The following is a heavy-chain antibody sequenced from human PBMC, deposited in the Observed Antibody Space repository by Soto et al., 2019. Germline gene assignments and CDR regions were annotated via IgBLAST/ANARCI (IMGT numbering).Heavy chain of an antibody. CDR1: GGTSSRYA. CDR2: ITLNVGTT. J-gene: IGHJ5*02. CDR3: ARDRGPSSGYYPYWFDP. D-gene: IGHD3-22*01. V-gene: IGHV1-69*13. Sequence: SVKVSCKASGGTSSRYAISWVRQAPGQGLEWLGGITLNVGTTNYAQKFQGRATITADESTSTAYMELSSLRSEDTAVYYCARDRGPSSGYYPYWFDPWGQGTLVTVSS.